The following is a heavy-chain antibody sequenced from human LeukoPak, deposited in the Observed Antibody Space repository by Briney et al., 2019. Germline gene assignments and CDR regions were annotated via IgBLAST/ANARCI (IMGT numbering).Heavy chain of an antibody. J-gene: IGHJ3*02. CDR1: RYTFTDYY. CDR2: INPSGGGT. D-gene: IGHD3-22*01. Sequence: GASVTVSCKASRYTFTDYYLHWVRQAPGQGLEWMGIINPSGGGTSYAQKFQGRVTMTRDMSTSTVYMELSSLRSEDTAVYYCARERRYYYDSIGWAAFDIWGQGTMVTVSS. CDR3: ARERRYYYDSIGWAAFDI. V-gene: IGHV1-46*01.